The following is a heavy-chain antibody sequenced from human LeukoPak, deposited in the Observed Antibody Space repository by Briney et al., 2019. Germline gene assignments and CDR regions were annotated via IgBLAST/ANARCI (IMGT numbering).Heavy chain of an antibody. CDR1: GYTFSSFN. CDR2: ISTYSGDT. D-gene: IGHD3-10*01. J-gene: IGHJ3*02. CDR3: ARDLRTHKKFDAFDI. V-gene: IGHV1-18*01. Sequence: ASVKVSCKTFGYTFSSFNINWVRQAPGQGLEFMGWISTYSGDTNSAQKFQDRLTMTRDTSTNIAYIELRSLRSDDTAVYYCARDLRTHKKFDAFDIWGQGTMVSVSS.